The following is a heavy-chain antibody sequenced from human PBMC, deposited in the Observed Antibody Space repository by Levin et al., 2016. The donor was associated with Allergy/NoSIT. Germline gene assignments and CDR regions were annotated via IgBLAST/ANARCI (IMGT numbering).Heavy chain of an antibody. CDR2: IDPSDSYT. J-gene: IGHJ5*02. Sequence: GESLKISCKASGYSFTNSWIGWVRQMPGKGLEWMGRIDPSDSYTNYSPSFQGHVTISADKSISTAYLQWSSLKASDTAMYYCARDAIVVVTAMRYNWFDPWGQGTLVTVSS. CDR1: GYSFTNSW. CDR3: ARDAIVVVTAMRYNWFDP. V-gene: IGHV5-10-1*01. D-gene: IGHD2-21*02.